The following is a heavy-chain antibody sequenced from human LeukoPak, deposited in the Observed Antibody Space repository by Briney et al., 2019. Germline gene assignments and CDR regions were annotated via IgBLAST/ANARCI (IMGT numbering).Heavy chain of an antibody. D-gene: IGHD3-10*01. CDR2: IYGDEST. CDR1: GFTVSSNY. J-gene: IGHJ4*02. V-gene: IGHV3-53*01. Sequence: GGSLRLSCAASGFTVSSNYMSWVRQAPGKGLEWVSVIYGDESTYYADSVKGRFTISRDSSKNTLYLQMNSLRAEDTAVYFCAKNLGYYDSGSYYDYWGQGTLVTVSS. CDR3: AKNLGYYDSGSYYDY.